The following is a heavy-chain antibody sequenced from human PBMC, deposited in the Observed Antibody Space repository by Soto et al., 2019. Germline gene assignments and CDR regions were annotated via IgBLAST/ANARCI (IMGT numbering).Heavy chain of an antibody. J-gene: IGHJ4*02. CDR3: ARMTRSGSYSGSYGIEGIIDY. CDR2: IYYSGST. Sequence: SETLSLTCTVSGGSISSYYWSWIRQPPGKGLEWIGYIYYSGSTNYNPSLKSRVTISVDTSKNQFSLKLSSVTAADTAVYYCARMTRSGSYSGSYGIEGIIDYWGQGTLVTVSS. V-gene: IGHV4-59*01. D-gene: IGHD1-26*01. CDR1: GGSISSYY.